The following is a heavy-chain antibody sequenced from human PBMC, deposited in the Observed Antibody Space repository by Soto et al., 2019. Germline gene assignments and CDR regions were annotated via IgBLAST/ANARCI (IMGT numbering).Heavy chain of an antibody. D-gene: IGHD6-19*01. V-gene: IGHV3-33*01. CDR3: AGDGTWYSSAWPIDY. CDR1: GFTFTNYG. CDR2: IWFDGSNK. J-gene: IGHJ4*02. Sequence: QVQLVESGGGVVQPGRSLRLSCAASGFTFTNYGMHWVRQAPGKGLEWVAVIWFDGSNKFYADSVKGRFTISRDNSKNTLSLQMNSLRAEDTAIYYCAGDGTWYSSAWPIDYWGLGTLVTVSS.